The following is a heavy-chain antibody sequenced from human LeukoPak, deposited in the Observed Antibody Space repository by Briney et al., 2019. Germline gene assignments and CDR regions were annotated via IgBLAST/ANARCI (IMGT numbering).Heavy chain of an antibody. V-gene: IGHV3-74*01. CDR2: ITNDGSST. D-gene: IGHD5-18*01. CDR1: GLTFSSHW. Sequence: GSLRLSCAASGLTFSSHWMHWVRQAPGKGLVWVSRITNDGSSTTYADSVKGRFTISRDNAKNMLYLQVNSLRAEDTAVYYCASGFNVDTAMVQWGQGTLVTVSS. CDR3: ASGFNVDTAMVQ. J-gene: IGHJ4*02.